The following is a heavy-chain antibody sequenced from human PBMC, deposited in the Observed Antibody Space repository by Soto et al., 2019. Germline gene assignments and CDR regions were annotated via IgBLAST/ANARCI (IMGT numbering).Heavy chain of an antibody. CDR2: IYYSGST. D-gene: IGHD5-18*01. CDR3: ARDENTAMAKYYYYGMDV. V-gene: IGHV4-61*01. Sequence: SETLSLTCTVSGGSVSSGSYYWSWIRQPPGKGLEWIGYIYYSGSTNYNPSLKRRVTISVGTSKNQFSLTLSSVTAADTAVYYCARDENTAMAKYYYYGMDVWGQGTTVTVSS. CDR1: GGSVSSGSYY. J-gene: IGHJ6*02.